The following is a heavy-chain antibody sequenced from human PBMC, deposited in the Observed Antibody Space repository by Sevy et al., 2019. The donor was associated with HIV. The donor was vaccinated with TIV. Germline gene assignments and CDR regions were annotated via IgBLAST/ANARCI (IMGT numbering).Heavy chain of an antibody. V-gene: IGHV3-23*01. J-gene: IGHJ4*02. D-gene: IGHD3-22*01. CDR3: ARKYDSSGYFDY. CDR2: ISGSGGSI. CDR1: GFTFSSYA. Sequence: GGSLRLSCAASGFTFSSYAMSWVRQAPGKGLEWVSVISGSGGSIYYADSVKGRFTISRDDSKNSLYLQLNSLRAEDTAIYYCARKYDSSGYFDYWGQGTLVTVSS.